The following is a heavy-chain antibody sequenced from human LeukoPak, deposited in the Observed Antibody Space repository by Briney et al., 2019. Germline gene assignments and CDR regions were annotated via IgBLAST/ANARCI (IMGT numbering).Heavy chain of an antibody. Sequence: NPGGSLRLSCAASGFTFSSYSMNWVRQAPGKGLEWVSSITSSSCYIYYADSVKGRFTISRDNAKNSLFLQMNSLRAEDTAVYYCARDTSGWFPLDYWCQGTLVTLSS. CDR3: ARDTSGWFPLDY. J-gene: IGHJ4*02. V-gene: IGHV3-21*06. CDR2: ITSSSCYI. D-gene: IGHD6-19*01. CDR1: GFTFSSYS.